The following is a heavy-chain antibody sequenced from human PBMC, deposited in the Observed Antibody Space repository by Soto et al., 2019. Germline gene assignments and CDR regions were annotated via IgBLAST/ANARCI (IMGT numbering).Heavy chain of an antibody. CDR3: ARESSSSLNWFDP. V-gene: IGHV4-30-4*01. CDR2: IYYSGST. Sequence: QVQLQESGPGLVKPSQTLSLTCTVSGGSISSGDYYWSWIRQPPGKGLEWIGYIYYSGSTYYNPSLKSRVTISVDTSKNQFSLQLSSVTAADTAVYYCARESSSSLNWFDPWGQGTLVTVSS. J-gene: IGHJ5*02. D-gene: IGHD6-6*01. CDR1: GGSISSGDYY.